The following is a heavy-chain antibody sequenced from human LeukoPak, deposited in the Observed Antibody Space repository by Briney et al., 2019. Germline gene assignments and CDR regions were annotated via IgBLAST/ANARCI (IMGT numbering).Heavy chain of an antibody. CDR3: AKDGHSSSYYYYGMDV. D-gene: IGHD6-13*01. J-gene: IGHJ6*02. Sequence: TGGSLRLSCAASGFTFSSYSMNWVRQAPGKGLEWVSSISSINNYIYYADSVKGRFTISRDNSKNTLYLQMNSLRAEDTAVYYCAKDGHSSSYYYYGMDVWGQGTTVTVSS. CDR2: ISSINNYI. V-gene: IGHV3-21*01. CDR1: GFTFSSYS.